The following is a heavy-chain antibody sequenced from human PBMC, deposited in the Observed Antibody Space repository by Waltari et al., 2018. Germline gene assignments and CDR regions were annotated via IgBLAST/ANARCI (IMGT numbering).Heavy chain of an antibody. CDR1: GYTFTSYD. CDR2: MNPNSGNT. V-gene: IGHV1-8*03. Sequence: QVQLVQSGAEVKKPGASVKVSCKASGYTFTSYDINWVRPATGQGLEWMGWMNPNSGNTGYAQKFQGRVTITRNTSISTAYMELSSLRSEDTAVYYCARSHVLRFLEWSNRGAFDIWGQGTMVTVSS. J-gene: IGHJ3*02. D-gene: IGHD3-3*01. CDR3: ARSHVLRFLEWSNRGAFDI.